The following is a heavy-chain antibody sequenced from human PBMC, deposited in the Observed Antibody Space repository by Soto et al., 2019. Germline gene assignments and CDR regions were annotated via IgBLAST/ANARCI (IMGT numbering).Heavy chain of an antibody. Sequence: GASVKVSCKASGYTFTSYGISWVRQAPGQGLEWMGWISAYNGNTNYAQKLQGRVTMTTDTSTSTAYMELRSLRSDDTAVYYCARWKPPVGYCSGGSCYYFDYWGQGTLVTVSS. V-gene: IGHV1-18*01. J-gene: IGHJ4*02. CDR2: ISAYNGNT. CDR1: GYTFTSYG. D-gene: IGHD2-15*01. CDR3: ARWKPPVGYCSGGSCYYFDY.